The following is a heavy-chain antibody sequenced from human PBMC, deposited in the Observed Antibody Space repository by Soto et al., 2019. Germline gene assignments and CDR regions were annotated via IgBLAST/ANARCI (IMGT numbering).Heavy chain of an antibody. CDR1: GFTFSSYS. Sequence: GGSLRLSCAASGFTFSSYSMTWVRQAPGKGLEWVAHITASGENTYYADSVRGRFTISRDTSRNTLYLQMNSLRAEDTALYYCAKCMQARWNYDAHHIWGQGTMVTVSS. D-gene: IGHD2-8*01. CDR3: AKCMQARWNYDAHHI. J-gene: IGHJ3*02. V-gene: IGHV3-23*01. CDR2: ITASGENT.